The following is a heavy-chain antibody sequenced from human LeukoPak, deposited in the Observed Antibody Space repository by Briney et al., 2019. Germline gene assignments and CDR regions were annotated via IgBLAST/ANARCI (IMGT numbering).Heavy chain of an antibody. D-gene: IGHD1-26*01. J-gene: IGHJ6*02. Sequence: GGSLRLSCAASGLNFNYVWMNWVRQTPGKGLEWVGRIRTKTEGETTDYAAPVKGRFTISRDDSKTTLWLQMNSLKTEDSAVYYCATERNWELLRPYGMNIWAKGPRSPSR. V-gene: IGHV3-15*01. CDR3: ATERNWELLRPYGMNI. CDR1: GLNFNYVW. CDR2: IRTKTEGETT.